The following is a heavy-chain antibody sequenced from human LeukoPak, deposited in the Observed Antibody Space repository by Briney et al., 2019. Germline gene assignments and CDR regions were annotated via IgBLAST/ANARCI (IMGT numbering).Heavy chain of an antibody. V-gene: IGHV1-2*02. J-gene: IGHJ5*02. CDR2: INPNSGGT. CDR3: ACGSFNYGWGSFYNGFDP. Sequence: ASVKVSCKASGHTFTGYYMHWVRQAPGQGLEWMGWINPNSGGTNYAQKFQGRVTMTRDTSISTAYMELSRLRSDDTAVYYCACGSFNYGWGSFYNGFDPWGQGTLVTVSS. CDR1: GHTFTGYY. D-gene: IGHD3-10*01.